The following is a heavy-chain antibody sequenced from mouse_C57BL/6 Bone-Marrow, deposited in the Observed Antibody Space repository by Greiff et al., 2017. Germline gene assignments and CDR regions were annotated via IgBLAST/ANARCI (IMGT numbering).Heavy chain of an antibody. CDR1: GFTFSDYG. Sequence: DVMLVESGGGLVKPGGSLKLSCAASGFTFSDYGMHWVRQAPEKGLEWVAYISSGGSTIYYADTVKGRFTISRDNAKNTLFLQMTSLRSEDTAMYYCAADGKFFDYWGQGTTLTVSS. V-gene: IGHV5-17*01. CDR2: ISSGGSTI. D-gene: IGHD2-1*01. CDR3: AADGKFFDY. J-gene: IGHJ2*01.